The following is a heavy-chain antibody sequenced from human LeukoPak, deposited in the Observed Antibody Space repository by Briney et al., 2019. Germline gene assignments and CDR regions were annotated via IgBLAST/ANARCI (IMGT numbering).Heavy chain of an antibody. Sequence: GGSLRLSCAASGFTFSNDWTHWVRQAPGKGLMWVSRISGDASSTLYVDSVKGRFTISRDNAKNTLHLQMNSLRADDTAVYYCVVGGGIYWGQGTLVTVS. D-gene: IGHD1-26*01. CDR2: ISGDASST. CDR1: GFTFSNDW. J-gene: IGHJ4*02. V-gene: IGHV3-74*03. CDR3: VVGGGIY.